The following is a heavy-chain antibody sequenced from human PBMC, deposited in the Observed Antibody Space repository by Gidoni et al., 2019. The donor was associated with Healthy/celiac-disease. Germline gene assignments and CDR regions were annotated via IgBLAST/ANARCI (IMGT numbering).Heavy chain of an antibody. CDR2: ISSSSSTI. V-gene: IGHV3-48*02. CDR1: GFTFSSYS. Sequence: EVQLVESGGGLVQPGGSLRLSCAASGFTFSSYSMNWVRQAPGKGLEWVSYISSSSSTIYYADSVKGRFTISRDNAKNSLYLQMNSLRDEDTAVYYCARLGYSSSWTTTDDYWGQGTLVTVSS. CDR3: ARLGYSSSWTTTDDY. J-gene: IGHJ4*02. D-gene: IGHD6-13*01.